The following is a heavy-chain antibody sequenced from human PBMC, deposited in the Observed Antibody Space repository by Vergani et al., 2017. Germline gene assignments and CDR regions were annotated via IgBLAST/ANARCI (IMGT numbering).Heavy chain of an antibody. Sequence: QVQLVQSGAEVKKPGASVKVSCKASGYTFTSYGISWVRQAPGQGLEWMGWISAYNGNTNYAQKLQGRVTMTTDTSTSTAYTELRSLRSDDTAVYYCARDRIAAAGTRAFDIWGQGTMVTVSS. CDR1: GYTFTSYG. J-gene: IGHJ3*02. D-gene: IGHD6-13*01. V-gene: IGHV1-18*01. CDR3: ARDRIAAAGTRAFDI. CDR2: ISAYNGNT.